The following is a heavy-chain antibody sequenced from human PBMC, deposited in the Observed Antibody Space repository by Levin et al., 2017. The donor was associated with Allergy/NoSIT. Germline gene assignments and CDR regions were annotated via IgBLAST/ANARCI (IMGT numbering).Heavy chain of an antibody. J-gene: IGHJ3*02. CDR1: GGSISSSSYF. CDR3: ARQLGYGDYLFDDI. CDR2: VYYSGNT. D-gene: IGHD4-17*01. V-gene: IGHV4-39*01. Sequence: SQTLSLTCTVSGGSISSSSYFWGWIRQPPGKGLEWIGSVYYSGNTYYNPSLKSRVTISVDTSKNQFSLKLSSVTAADTAVYYCARQLGYGDYLFDDIWGQGTMVTVSS.